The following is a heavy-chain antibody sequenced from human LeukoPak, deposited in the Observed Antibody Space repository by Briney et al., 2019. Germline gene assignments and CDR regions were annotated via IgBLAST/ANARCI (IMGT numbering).Heavy chain of an antibody. CDR2: FYYTGST. V-gene: IGHV4-39*01. CDR1: GGSVSSSTYY. D-gene: IGHD3-9*01. J-gene: IGHJ4*02. CDR3: ARLSKGRYFDYIFDY. Sequence: SETLSLTCTVSGGSVSSSTYYWGWVRQPPGKGLEWIGNFYYTGSTYYNASLRSRVILSVDTSKNQFSLKMTSVTAADTAVYYCARLSKGRYFDYIFDYWGQGALVTVSS.